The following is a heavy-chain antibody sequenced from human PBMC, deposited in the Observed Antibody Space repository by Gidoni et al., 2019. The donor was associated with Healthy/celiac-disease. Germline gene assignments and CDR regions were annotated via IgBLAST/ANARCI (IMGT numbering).Heavy chain of an antibody. J-gene: IGHJ4*02. Sequence: EVQLVESGGGLVQPGGSLRLSCAASGFPFSSDEMNWVRQAPGQGLGWVSYISSGGSTIYDADSVKGRFTISRDNAKNSLYLQMNSLRAEDTAVYYCARGEAVGCGGDCWYFFDYWGQGTLVTVSS. CDR3: ARGEAVGCGGDCWYFFDY. CDR2: ISSGGSTI. CDR1: GFPFSSDE. D-gene: IGHD2-21*02. V-gene: IGHV3-48*03.